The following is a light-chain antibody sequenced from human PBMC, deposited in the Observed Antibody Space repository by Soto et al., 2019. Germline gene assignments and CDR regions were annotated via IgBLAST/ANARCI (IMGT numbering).Light chain of an antibody. CDR3: QQYGSSGT. CDR2: GAS. Sequence: EIALTQSPRTLSLSAGERATLSCRASQSVSNNYLAWYQQKPGQAPRLLIYGASNRATGIPDRFSGSASGTDSTLTISRLQPEDFAVYYCQQYGSSGTFGQGTKVDIK. V-gene: IGKV3-20*01. J-gene: IGKJ1*01. CDR1: QSVSNNY.